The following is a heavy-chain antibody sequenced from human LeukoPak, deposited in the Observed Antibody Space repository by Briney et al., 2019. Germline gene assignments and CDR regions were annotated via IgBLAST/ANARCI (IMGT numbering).Heavy chain of an antibody. D-gene: IGHD3-22*01. J-gene: IGHJ4*02. V-gene: IGHV3-74*03. CDR2: INSDGSST. CDR3: ARARVYYDSSVYFVNMYYFDY. Sequence: GGSLRLSCAASGFTFSTYRMYWVRQGPGKGLVWVSSINSDGSSTKYADSVRGRFTISRDNAKNSLYLQMNSLRAEDMAVYYYARARVYYDSSVYFVNMYYFDYGGQGTLVTVSS. CDR1: GFTFSTYR.